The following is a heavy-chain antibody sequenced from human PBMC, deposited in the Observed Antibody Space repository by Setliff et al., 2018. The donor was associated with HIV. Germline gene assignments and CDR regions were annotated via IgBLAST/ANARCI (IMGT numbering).Heavy chain of an antibody. Sequence: PGGSLRLSCAASGFTFSSYWMHWVRQVPGKGLVWVSRINSDGSSTTYADFVKGRFTISRDNAKNTLYLQMNSLRSEDTAVYFCAREDGVIAAPKKIFDPWGQGALVTVSS. CDR2: INSDGSST. J-gene: IGHJ5*02. CDR1: GFTFSSYW. CDR3: AREDGVIAAPKKIFDP. D-gene: IGHD2-21*01. V-gene: IGHV3-74*03.